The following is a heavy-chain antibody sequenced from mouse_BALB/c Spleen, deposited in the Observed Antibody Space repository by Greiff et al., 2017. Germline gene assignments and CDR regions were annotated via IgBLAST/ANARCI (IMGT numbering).Heavy chain of an antibody. J-gene: IGHJ3*01. V-gene: IGHV5-4*02. CDR2: ISDGGSYT. CDR3: ARDMWDGYSPFAY. Sequence: EVMLVESGGGLVKPGGSLKLSCAASGFTFSDYYMYWVRQTPEKRLEWVATISDGGSYTYYPDSVKGRFTISRDNAKNNLYLQMSSLKSEDTAMYYCARDMWDGYSPFAYWGQGTLVTVSA. D-gene: IGHD2-3*01. CDR1: GFTFSDYY.